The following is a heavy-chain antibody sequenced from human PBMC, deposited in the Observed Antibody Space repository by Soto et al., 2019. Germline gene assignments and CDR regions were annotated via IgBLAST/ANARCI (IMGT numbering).Heavy chain of an antibody. J-gene: IGHJ4*02. D-gene: IGHD4-17*01. Sequence: QVQLVQSGTEVKKPGATVKVSCKASGYTFSSSDINWVRQATGQGLEWMGWMNPKSGNTGSAQKFQGRITMTRDTSGSTAYMELSSLRSDDTAVYYCARVYGEPTHWGQGTLVTVSS. CDR3: ARVYGEPTH. V-gene: IGHV1-8*01. CDR1: GYTFSSSD. CDR2: MNPKSGNT.